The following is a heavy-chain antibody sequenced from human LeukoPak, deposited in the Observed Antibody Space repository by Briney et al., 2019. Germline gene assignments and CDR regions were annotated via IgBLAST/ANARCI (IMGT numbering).Heavy chain of an antibody. J-gene: IGHJ4*02. V-gene: IGHV4-59*01. CDR2: IYYSGST. CDR3: ARVHYGDYVYFDY. CDR1: GGSISSYY. Sequence: SETLSLTCTVSGGSISSYYWSWIRQPPGKGLEWIGYIYYSGSTNYNPSLKSRVTISVDTSKNQFSLELSSVTAADTAVYYCARVHYGDYVYFDYWGQGTLVTVSS. D-gene: IGHD4-17*01.